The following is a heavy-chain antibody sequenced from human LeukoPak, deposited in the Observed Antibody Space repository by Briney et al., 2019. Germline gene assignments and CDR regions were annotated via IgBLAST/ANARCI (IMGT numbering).Heavy chain of an antibody. CDR2: IIPIFGTA. Sequence: GASVKVSCKASGGTFSSYAISWVRQALGQGLEWMGGIIPIFGTANYAQKFQGRVTITADESTSTAYMELSSLRSEDTAVYYCARWEVDYYDSSGYLLSYWGQGTLVTVSS. CDR1: GGTFSSYA. V-gene: IGHV1-69*13. CDR3: ARWEVDYYDSSGYLLSY. D-gene: IGHD3-22*01. J-gene: IGHJ4*02.